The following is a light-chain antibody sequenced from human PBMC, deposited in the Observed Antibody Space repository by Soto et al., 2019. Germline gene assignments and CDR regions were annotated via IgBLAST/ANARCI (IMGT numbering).Light chain of an antibody. J-gene: IGKJ2*01. CDR3: QQYNKWPQYT. Sequence: EIVMTQSPANLSVSPGERATLSCRASQSVSSNLAWYQQKPGQGPRLLIYGASTRATSIPARFSGSGSGTEFTLTINILQSEDFAVYYCQQYNKWPQYTFGQGTKLEIK. CDR1: QSVSSN. V-gene: IGKV3-15*01. CDR2: GAS.